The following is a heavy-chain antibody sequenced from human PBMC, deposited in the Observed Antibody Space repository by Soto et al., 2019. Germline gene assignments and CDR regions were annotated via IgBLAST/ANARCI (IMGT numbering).Heavy chain of an antibody. CDR2: MNYSGTT. J-gene: IGHJ4*02. Sequence: PETLSLTCTPSGDSISDYYLNWIREPPGPGQEWIRFMNYSGTTNYNPSLKSRVTTSVDLSKNRFSLRLSSVTTADTALYYCARPTAVPNTPRSSYFFDYWGQGTLVTV. CDR1: GDSISDYY. V-gene: IGHV4-59*01. D-gene: IGHD2-15*01. CDR3: ARPTAVPNTPRSSYFFDY.